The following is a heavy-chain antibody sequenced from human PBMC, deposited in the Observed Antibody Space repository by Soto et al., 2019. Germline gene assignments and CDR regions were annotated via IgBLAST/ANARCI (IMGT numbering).Heavy chain of an antibody. CDR3: TNSGGPTGGFDY. J-gene: IGHJ4*02. Sequence: EVQLLESGGGLVQPGESLRLSCAASGFTFGTYAMGWVRQAPGKGLEWVSCITTSGDTYYADSVKGRFTISRDNSRNTLYLQINSLRVEDSALYYCTNSGGPTGGFDYWGQGILVTVSS. CDR2: ITTSGDT. D-gene: IGHD3-10*01. V-gene: IGHV3-23*01. CDR1: GFTFGTYA.